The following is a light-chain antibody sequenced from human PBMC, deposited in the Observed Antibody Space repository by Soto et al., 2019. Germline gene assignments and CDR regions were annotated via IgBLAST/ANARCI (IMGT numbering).Light chain of an antibody. CDR3: SSYTSSSKWV. V-gene: IGLV2-14*01. CDR2: EVS. J-gene: IGLJ1*01. Sequence: QSALTQPASVSGSPGQSITISCTGTSSDVGGYNYVSWYQQHPGKAPKLMIYEVSNRPSGVSKRFSGSKSGNTASLTISGLQAEDEADYYCSSYTSSSKWVFGTGTKLTVL. CDR1: SSDVGGYNY.